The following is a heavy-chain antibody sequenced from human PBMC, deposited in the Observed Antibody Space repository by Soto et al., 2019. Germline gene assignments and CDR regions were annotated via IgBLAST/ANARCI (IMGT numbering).Heavy chain of an antibody. V-gene: IGHV1-69*01. J-gene: IGHJ6*02. CDR1: GGTFSSYA. Sequence: QVQLVQSGAEVKKPRSSVKVSCKASGGTFSSYAISWVRQAPGQGLEWMGGIIPIFGTANYAQKFQGRVTITADESTSTAYMELSSLRSEDTAVYYCARGYYDFWSGYFFMDYYYGMDVWGQGTTVTVSS. D-gene: IGHD3-3*01. CDR3: ARGYYDFWSGYFFMDYYYGMDV. CDR2: IIPIFGTA.